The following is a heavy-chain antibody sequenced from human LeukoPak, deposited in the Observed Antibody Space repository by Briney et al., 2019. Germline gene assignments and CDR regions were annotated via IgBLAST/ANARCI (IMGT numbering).Heavy chain of an antibody. Sequence: PGRSLRLSCTASGFTVGDYAMSCVRHAPGRWRGWVGFSRSKAYGGTTEYAASEKGRFTISRDDSKRIAYLQMNSLKTEDTAVYYCTRVYDYVWGSYRPRREYYFDYWGQGTLVTVSS. CDR2: SRSKAYGGTT. D-gene: IGHD3-16*02. CDR1: GFTVGDYA. CDR3: TRVYDYVWGSYRPRREYYFDY. J-gene: IGHJ4*02. V-gene: IGHV3-49*04.